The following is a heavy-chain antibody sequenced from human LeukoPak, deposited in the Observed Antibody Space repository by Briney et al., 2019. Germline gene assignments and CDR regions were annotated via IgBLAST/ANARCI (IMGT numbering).Heavy chain of an antibody. J-gene: IGHJ4*02. CDR3: ARGVSYYDSSGYYEAAHFDY. CDR2: ISPSGST. Sequence: SSETLSLTCDVSDVSIFRSNWWSWVRQPPGKGLEWIGQISPSGSTNYSPSLRSRVTISVDTSKNQFSLKLSSVTAADTAVYYCARGVSYYDSSGYYEAAHFDYWGQGTLVTVSS. CDR1: DVSIFRSNW. D-gene: IGHD3-22*01. V-gene: IGHV4-4*02.